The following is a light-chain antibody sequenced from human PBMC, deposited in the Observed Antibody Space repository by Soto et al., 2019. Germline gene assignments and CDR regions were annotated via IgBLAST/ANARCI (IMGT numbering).Light chain of an antibody. V-gene: IGKV3-20*01. J-gene: IGKJ4*01. CDR2: GAS. Sequence: EIVLTQSPGTLSLSPGERATLSCRASQSVSSSYLAWYQQKPGLAPRLLIYGASSRATGIPDGFSGSGSGTDFTLTISRLEPEDFAVYYCQQYGSSPPLTFGGGSKVDIK. CDR1: QSVSSSY. CDR3: QQYGSSPPLT.